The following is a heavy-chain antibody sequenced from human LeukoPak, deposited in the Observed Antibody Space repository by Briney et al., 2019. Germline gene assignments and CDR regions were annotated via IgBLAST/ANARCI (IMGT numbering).Heavy chain of an antibody. J-gene: IGHJ4*02. CDR2: VYYSGST. CDR3: ARASRRGVPAAMPFDY. D-gene: IGHD2-2*01. V-gene: IGHV4-59*01. Sequence: SETLSLTCTVSGGSITNYYWSWIRQPPGKGLEWIGYVYYSGSTNYNPSLKSRVTISVDTSKNHFSLKLSSVTAADTAVYYCARASRRGVPAAMPFDYWGQGTLVTVSS. CDR1: GGSITNYY.